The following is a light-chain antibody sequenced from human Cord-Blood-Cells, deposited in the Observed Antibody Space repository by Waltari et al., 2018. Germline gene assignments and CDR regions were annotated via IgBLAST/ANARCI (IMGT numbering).Light chain of an antibody. Sequence: QSALTQPPSASGSPGPSVPIPCTGTSRDVGVYNSVSWYQQHPGKAPKLMIYEVSKRPSGVPDRFSGSKSGNTASLTVSGLQAEDEADYYCSSYAGSNKVVFGGGTKLTVL. CDR1: SRDVGVYNS. V-gene: IGLV2-8*01. J-gene: IGLJ2*01. CDR2: EVS. CDR3: SSYAGSNKVV.